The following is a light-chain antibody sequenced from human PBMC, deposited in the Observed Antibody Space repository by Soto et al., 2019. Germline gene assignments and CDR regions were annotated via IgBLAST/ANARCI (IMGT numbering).Light chain of an antibody. J-gene: IGKJ1*01. Sequence: ESVLTQSPVTLSFSPWEIATLSCSSSQSVSSSYLAWYQQKPGQAPRLLIYCASNRATGIPDRFSGSGSGTDFTLTISRLEPEDFAVYYCHQYDSSPSTFGQGTKVDIK. CDR2: CAS. V-gene: IGKV3-20*01. CDR3: HQYDSSPST. CDR1: QSVSSSY.